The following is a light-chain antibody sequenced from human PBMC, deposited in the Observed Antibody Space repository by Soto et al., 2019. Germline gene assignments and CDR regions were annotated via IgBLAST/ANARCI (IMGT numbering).Light chain of an antibody. J-gene: IGKJ5*01. V-gene: IGKV3-15*01. CDR2: GAS. Sequence: EIVMTQSPDTLSVSPGERATLSCRASQSVSNNLAWYQQKPGQPPRLLIYGASTRATGIPARFSGSESGTEFTLTISSLQSEDFAVYYCHHYHNWPMTFGQGTRLEI. CDR3: HHYHNWPMT. CDR1: QSVSNN.